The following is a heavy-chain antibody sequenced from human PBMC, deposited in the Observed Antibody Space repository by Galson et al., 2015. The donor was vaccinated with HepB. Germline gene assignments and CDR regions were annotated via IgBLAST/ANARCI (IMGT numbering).Heavy chain of an antibody. J-gene: IGHJ5*02. CDR1: GGTFTSYA. Sequence: SVKVSCKASGGTFTSYALSWVRQAPGQGLEWMGGIIPIFGSADYAQNFQGRVTITADESTSTAYMELSSLRSEDTAAYYCASTDPPVHSYGLDTWGQGTLVTVSS. CDR3: ASTDPPVHSYGLDT. CDR2: IIPIFGSA. D-gene: IGHD5-18*01. V-gene: IGHV1-69*13.